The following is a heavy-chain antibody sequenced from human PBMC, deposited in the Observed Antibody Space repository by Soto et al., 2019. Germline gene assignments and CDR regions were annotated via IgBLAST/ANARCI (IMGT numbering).Heavy chain of an antibody. CDR3: ISTLGARFDY. J-gene: IGHJ4*02. V-gene: IGHV1-46*03. Sequence: QVQLVQSGAEVKKPGSSVKVSCKASGYTFTSQNMHWVRQAPGQGLEWMGVINPSIGTTTYAQKVQGRVTMTSDTSTSSVYMEVSSLRSEDTAVYYCISTLGARFDYWCQGTLVTVSS. CDR1: GYTFTSQN. CDR2: INPSIGTT. D-gene: IGHD1-26*01.